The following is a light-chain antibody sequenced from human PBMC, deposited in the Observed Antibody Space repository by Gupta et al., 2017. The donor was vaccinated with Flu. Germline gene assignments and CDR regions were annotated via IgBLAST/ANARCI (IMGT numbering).Light chain of an antibody. CDR3: ATWDDSRDVWV. J-gene: IGLJ3*02. CDR1: SSDIGSNT. V-gene: IGLV1-44*01. Sequence: RVTISCSGSSSDIGSNTVNWYQQLPGTAPKLLIYSNDQRPSGVPDRFSGSKSGTSASLAISGLQSEDDADYYCATWDDSRDVWVFGGGTKLTVL. CDR2: SND.